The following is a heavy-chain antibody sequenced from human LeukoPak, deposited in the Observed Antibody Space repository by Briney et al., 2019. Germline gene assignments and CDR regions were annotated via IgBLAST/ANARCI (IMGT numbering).Heavy chain of an antibody. V-gene: IGHV1-69*05. J-gene: IGHJ4*02. CDR1: GGTFSSYA. CDR2: IIPIFGTA. Sequence: SAKVSCKASGGTFSSYAISWVRQAPGQGLEWMGGIIPIFGTATYAQKFQGRVTITTDESTSTAYMELSSLRSEDTAVYYCARGDLGDYVWGSYHIPIDYWGQGTLVTVSS. D-gene: IGHD3-16*02. CDR3: ARGDLGDYVWGSYHIPIDY.